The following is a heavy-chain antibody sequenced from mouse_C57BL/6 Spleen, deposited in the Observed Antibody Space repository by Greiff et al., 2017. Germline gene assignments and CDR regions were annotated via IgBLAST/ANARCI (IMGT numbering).Heavy chain of an antibody. D-gene: IGHD1-1*01. CDR3: ARYNYGISLFAY. J-gene: IGHJ3*01. CDR1: GFTFTDYY. Sequence: EVMLVESGGGLVQPGGSLSLSCAASGFTFTDYYMSWVRQPPGKALEWLGFIRNKANGYTTEYSASVKGRFTISRDNSQSILYLQMNALRAEDSATYYCARYNYGISLFAYWGQGTLVTVSA. V-gene: IGHV7-3*01. CDR2: IRNKANGYTT.